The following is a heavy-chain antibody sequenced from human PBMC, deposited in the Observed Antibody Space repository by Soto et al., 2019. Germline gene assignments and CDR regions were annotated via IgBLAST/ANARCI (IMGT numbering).Heavy chain of an antibody. CDR2: ISGDGDIT. D-gene: IGHD2-2*01. CDR1: GFIYRTYT. V-gene: IGHV3-23*01. J-gene: IGHJ5*01. CDR3: TKGRRSSSPPPFDS. Sequence: GGSLRLSCAASGFIYRTYTMNWVRQAPGKGLEWVSGISGDGDITYYADSVKGRFTISRDNSKNTLYLQMNSLRAEDTAVYYCTKGRRSSSPPPFDSWGQGTLVTVSS.